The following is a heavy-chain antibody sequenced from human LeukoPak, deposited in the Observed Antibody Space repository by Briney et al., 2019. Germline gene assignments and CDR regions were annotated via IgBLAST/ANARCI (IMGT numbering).Heavy chain of an antibody. Sequence: ASVKVSCKASGYTFTGYYMHWVRQAPGQGLEWMGWINPNSGSTNYAQKFQGRVTMTRDTSNSTVYMELRRLRYDDTAAYYCARGPLEYCSGGTCYSGRNWFDPWGQGTLVTVSS. CDR2: INPNSGST. CDR3: ARGPLEYCSGGTCYSGRNWFDP. D-gene: IGHD2-15*01. V-gene: IGHV1-2*02. CDR1: GYTFTGYY. J-gene: IGHJ5*02.